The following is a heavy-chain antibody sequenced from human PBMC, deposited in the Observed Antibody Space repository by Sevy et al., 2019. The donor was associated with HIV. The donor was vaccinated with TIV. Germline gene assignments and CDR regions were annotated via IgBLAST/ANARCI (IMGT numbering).Heavy chain of an antibody. CDR1: GFTFSDHY. V-gene: IGHV3-72*01. CDR2: TRNKANSYTT. J-gene: IGHJ6*02. D-gene: IGHD2-2*02. CDR3: AREPFFHCSSTSCYTDYYYGMDV. Sequence: GGSLRLSCAASGFTFSDHYMDWVRQAPGKGLEWVGRTRNKANSYTTEYAASVKGRFTISRDDSKNSLYLQMNSLKTEDTAVYYCAREPFFHCSSTSCYTDYYYGMDVWGQGTTVTASS.